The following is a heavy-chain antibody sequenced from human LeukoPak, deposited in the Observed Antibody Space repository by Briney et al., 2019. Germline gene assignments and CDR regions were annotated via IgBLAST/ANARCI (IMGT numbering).Heavy chain of an antibody. CDR1: GFTFSSYA. J-gene: IGHJ6*02. CDR3: ARAGSGYDSDYYGMDV. V-gene: IGHV3-33*08. D-gene: IGHD5-12*01. Sequence: GGSLRLSCAASGFTFSSYAMHWVRQAPGKGLEWVAVIWYDGSNKYYADSVKGRFTISRDNSKNTLYLQMNSLRGEDTAVYYCARAGSGYDSDYYGMDVWGQGTTVTVSS. CDR2: IWYDGSNK.